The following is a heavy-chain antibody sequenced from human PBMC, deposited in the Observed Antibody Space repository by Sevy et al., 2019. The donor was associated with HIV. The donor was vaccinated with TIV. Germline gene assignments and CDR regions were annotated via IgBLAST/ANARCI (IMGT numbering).Heavy chain of an antibody. J-gene: IGHJ1*01. CDR3: ASVRSYSAWVFQH. CDR1: GFTFSSYG. Sequence: GGSLRLSCAASGFTFSSYGMHWVRQAPGKGLEWVAVIWYDGSNKYYADSVKGRFTISRDNSKNMLYLHMNSLRAEDTDVYYCASVRSYSAWVFQHWGQGTLVTVSS. V-gene: IGHV3-33*08. CDR2: IWYDGSNK. D-gene: IGHD1-26*01.